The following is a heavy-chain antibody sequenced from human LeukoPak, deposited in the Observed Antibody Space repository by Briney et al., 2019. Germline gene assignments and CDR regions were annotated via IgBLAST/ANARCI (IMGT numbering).Heavy chain of an antibody. Sequence: SVKVSCKASGGTFSSYAISWVRQVPGQGLEWMGGIIPIFGTANYAQKFQGRVTITADESTSTAYMELSSLRSEDTAVYYCARDWTTVTLFRQDHNWFDPWGQGTLVTVSS. CDR3: ARDWTTVTLFRQDHNWFDP. V-gene: IGHV1-69*01. CDR1: GGTFSSYA. D-gene: IGHD4-17*01. J-gene: IGHJ5*02. CDR2: IIPIFGTA.